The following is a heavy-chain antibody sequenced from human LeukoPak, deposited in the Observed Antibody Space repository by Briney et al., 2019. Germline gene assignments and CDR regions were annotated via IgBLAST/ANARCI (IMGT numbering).Heavy chain of an antibody. CDR3: ARVGKGSWYYFDY. CDR1: GFTFSSYA. CDR2: ISYDGSNK. D-gene: IGHD2-8*02. J-gene: IGHJ4*02. Sequence: GGSLRLSCAASGFTFSSYAMHWVRQAPGKGLEWVAVISYDGSNKYYADSVKGRFTTSRDNSKNTLYLQMNSLRAEDTAVYYCARVGKGSWYYFDYWGQGTLVTVSS. V-gene: IGHV3-30-3*01.